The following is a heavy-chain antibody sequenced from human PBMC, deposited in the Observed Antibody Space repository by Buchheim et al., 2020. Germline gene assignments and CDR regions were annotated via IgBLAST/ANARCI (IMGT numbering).Heavy chain of an antibody. Sequence: QVVLAESGGGVVQPGRSLRLSCAASGFLFRNSGMHWVRQAPGKGLEWVAFISFDGSDKYYADSVKGRLTVARDNSKNKLYLMATTLRAEDTALYYCARVAVILGNNNIDHWGQGTL. CDR3: ARVAVILGNNNIDH. V-gene: IGHV3-30*03. D-gene: IGHD3/OR15-3a*01. J-gene: IGHJ4*02. CDR1: GFLFRNSG. CDR2: ISFDGSDK.